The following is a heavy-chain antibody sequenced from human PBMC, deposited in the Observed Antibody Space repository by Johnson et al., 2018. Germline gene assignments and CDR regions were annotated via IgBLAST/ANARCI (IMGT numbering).Heavy chain of an antibody. D-gene: IGHD5-24*01. CDR2: IIPIFGTA. CDR3: AGYNDKDSRGSGYFPH. Sequence: QVQLVQSGAEVKKPGSSVKVSCKASGGTFSSYAISWVRQAPGQGLEWMGGIIPIFGTANYAQQFQGRVTITADESTSTAYMGLSSRRSEDTAVYYCAGYNDKDSRGSGYFPHGGQGTLVTVSS. V-gene: IGHV1-69*12. CDR1: GGTFSSYA. J-gene: IGHJ1*01.